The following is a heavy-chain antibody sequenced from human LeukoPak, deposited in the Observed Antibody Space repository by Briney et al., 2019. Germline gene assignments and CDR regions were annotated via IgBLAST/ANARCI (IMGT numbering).Heavy chain of an antibody. J-gene: IGHJ3*02. D-gene: IGHD5-12*01. V-gene: IGHV3-53*04. CDR3: ARGGYSGYDRDAFDI. Sequence: GGSLRLSCAASGFTVSSNYMSWVRQAPGKGLEWVSVIYSDDSTYYGDSVKGGFTISRHNSKNTLYLQMNSLRAEDTAVYYCARGGYSGYDRDAFDIWGQGTMVTVSS. CDR1: GFTVSSNY. CDR2: IYSDDST.